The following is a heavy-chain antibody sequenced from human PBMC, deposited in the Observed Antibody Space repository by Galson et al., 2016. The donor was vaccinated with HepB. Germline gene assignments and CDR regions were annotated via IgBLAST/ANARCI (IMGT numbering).Heavy chain of an antibody. D-gene: IGHD4-11*01. CDR3: AHSPTTVTTYYFDY. CDR2: IYWDADK. V-gene: IGHV2-5*02. CDR1: GLSLSTPAVG. Sequence: PALVKPTQTLTLTCTFSGLSLSTPAVGVAWIRQPPGKALEWLALIYWDADKRYSPSLKNRLSITKDTSKNQVVLTMTNMDPVDTATYYCAHSPTTVTTYYFDYWGQGTLVPVSS. J-gene: IGHJ4*02.